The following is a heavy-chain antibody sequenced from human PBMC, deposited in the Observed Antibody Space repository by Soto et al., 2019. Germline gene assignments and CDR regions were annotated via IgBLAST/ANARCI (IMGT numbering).Heavy chain of an antibody. V-gene: IGHV4-30-2*01. CDR2: IYHSGST. CDR3: ARVPSP. J-gene: IGHJ5*02. Sequence: SETLSLTCTVSGGSISRYFWTWIRQPPGKGLEWIGYIYHSGSTYYNPSLKSRVTISVDRSKNQFSLKLSSVTAADTAVYYCARVPSPWGQGTLVTVSS. CDR1: GGSISRYF.